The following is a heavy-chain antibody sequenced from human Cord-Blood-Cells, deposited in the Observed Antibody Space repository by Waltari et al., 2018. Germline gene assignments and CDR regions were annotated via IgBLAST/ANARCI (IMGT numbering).Heavy chain of an antibody. V-gene: IGHV4-34*01. CDR2: INHSGST. D-gene: IGHD6-13*01. Sequence: QVQLQQWGAGLLKPSETLSPTCAAYGGSFSGYYWSWIRQPPGKGLEWIGEINHSGSTNYNPSLKSLVTISVDTSKNQFSLKLSSVTAADTAVYYCARSPGSWYYFDYWGQGTLVTVSS. CDR1: GGSFSGYY. CDR3: ARSPGSWYYFDY. J-gene: IGHJ4*02.